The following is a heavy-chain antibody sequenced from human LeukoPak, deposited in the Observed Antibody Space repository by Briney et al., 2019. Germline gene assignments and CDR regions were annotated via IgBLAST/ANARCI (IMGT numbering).Heavy chain of an antibody. CDR1: GGSMSTYY. Sequence: SETLSLTCTVSGGSMSTYYWSWIRQPPGKGLEWIGYIYYSGSTNYNPSLKSRVTISVDTSKNQFSLKLSSVTAADTAVYYCARVILTGFQRDWFDPWGQGTLVTVSS. D-gene: IGHD3-9*01. J-gene: IGHJ5*02. V-gene: IGHV4-59*12. CDR2: IYYSGST. CDR3: ARVILTGFQRDWFDP.